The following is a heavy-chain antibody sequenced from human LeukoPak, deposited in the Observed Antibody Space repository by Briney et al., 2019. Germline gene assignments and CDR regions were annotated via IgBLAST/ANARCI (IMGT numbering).Heavy chain of an antibody. CDR2: INPNSGGT. V-gene: IGHV1-2*02. Sequence: GASVKVSCKASGYTFTGYYMHWVRQAPGQGLEWMGWINPNSGGTNYAQKFQGRVTMTRDTSISTAYMELSRLRSDDTAVYYCARATYYYGSGSSHYYYYYYMDVWGKGTTVTVSS. CDR1: GYTFTGYY. J-gene: IGHJ6*03. CDR3: ARATYYYGSGSSHYYYYYYMDV. D-gene: IGHD3-10*01.